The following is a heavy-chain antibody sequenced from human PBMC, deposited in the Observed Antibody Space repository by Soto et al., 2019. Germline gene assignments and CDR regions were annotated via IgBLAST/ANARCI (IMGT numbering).Heavy chain of an antibody. V-gene: IGHV1-3*01. J-gene: IGHJ4*02. D-gene: IGHD3-9*01. Sequence: ASVKVSCKASGYTFTSYAMHWVRQAPGKRLEWMGWINAGNGNTKYSQKFQGRATMTRDTSASIVYMELSSMRSEDTAVYYYARADILPGSFDYWGQGTLVTVSS. CDR1: GYTFTSYA. CDR3: ARADILPGSFDY. CDR2: INAGNGNT.